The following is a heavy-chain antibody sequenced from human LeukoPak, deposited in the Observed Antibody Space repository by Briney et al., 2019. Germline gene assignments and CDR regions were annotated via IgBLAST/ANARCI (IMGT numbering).Heavy chain of an antibody. Sequence: PGGSLRLSCAASGITFHGYAMHWVRQPPGKGLEWVASISWNSDTIVYADSVKGRFTISRDNAKNSLYLQMNSLRAEDTAVYYCARDLVGYSSGWINWFDPWGQGTLVTVSS. CDR3: ARDLVGYSSGWINWFDP. CDR2: ISWNSDTI. CDR1: GITFHGYA. D-gene: IGHD6-19*01. J-gene: IGHJ5*02. V-gene: IGHV3-9*01.